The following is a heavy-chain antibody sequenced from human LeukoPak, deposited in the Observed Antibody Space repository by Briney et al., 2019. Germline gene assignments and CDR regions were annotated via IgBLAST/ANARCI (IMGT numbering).Heavy chain of an antibody. CDR3: ARXKDDVTKLDY. CDR2: XNXXXSQK. D-gene: IGHD2-8*01. CDR1: GFTFSTYW. Sequence: GGSLXLSXAASGFTFSTYWXXXXXQAPGKGXXXXANXNXXXSQKRYXDSXXXXXXISXDXTKNSLFLQMNSLRAEXTAVYYCARXKDDVTKLDYWGQGTLVTVSS. V-gene: IGHV3-7*01. J-gene: IGHJ4*02.